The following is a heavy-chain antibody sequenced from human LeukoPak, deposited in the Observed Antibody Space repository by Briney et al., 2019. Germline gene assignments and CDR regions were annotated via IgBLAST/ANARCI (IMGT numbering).Heavy chain of an antibody. D-gene: IGHD2-8*01. V-gene: IGHV3-15*01. CDR3: TTDYQRYCTKGVCYRRYFQH. CDR1: GFTFSNAW. CDR2: IKSKTDGGTT. J-gene: IGHJ1*01. Sequence: GGSLRLSCAASGFTFSNAWMSWVRQAPGKGLEWVGRIKSKTDGGTTDYAAPVKGRFTISREDSKNTLYLQMNSLKTEDTAVYYCTTDYQRYCTKGVCYRRYFQHWGQGTLVTVSS.